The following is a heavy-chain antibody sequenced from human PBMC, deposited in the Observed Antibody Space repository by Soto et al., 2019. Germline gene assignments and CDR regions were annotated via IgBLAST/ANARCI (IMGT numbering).Heavy chain of an antibody. CDR2: INPGANSA. D-gene: IGHD2-15*01. V-gene: IGHV1-46*01. Sequence: GASVKVSCKASNDSLSSHFIHWVRQAPGEGLEWMGIINPGANSASYSKEFQGRLTLTSXXXXRXXXMXLXXLRXDXTAVYYCAGASSRVSSVVAAYWGQGTLVTVS. CDR1: NDSLSSHF. CDR3: AGASSRVSSVVAAY. J-gene: IGHJ4*02.